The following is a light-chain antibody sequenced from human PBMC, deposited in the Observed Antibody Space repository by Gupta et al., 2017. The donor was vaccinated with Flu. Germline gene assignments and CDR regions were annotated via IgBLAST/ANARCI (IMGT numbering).Light chain of an antibody. CDR2: DNN. CDR1: SSNIGNNY. CDR3: GTWDSRLSAAV. V-gene: IGLV1-51*01. Sequence: QSVLTQPPSGSAAPGQKVTISCSGSSSNIGNNYVSWYQQLPGTTPKLLIYDNNKRPSGIPDRFSGSKSGTSATLGITGLQTGDEADYYCGTWDSRLSAAVFGGGTQLTVL. J-gene: IGLJ7*01.